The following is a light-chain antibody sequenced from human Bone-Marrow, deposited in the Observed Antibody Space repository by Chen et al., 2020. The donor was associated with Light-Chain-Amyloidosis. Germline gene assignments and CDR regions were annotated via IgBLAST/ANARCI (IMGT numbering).Light chain of an antibody. CDR1: SSDVGGDNH. CDR3: SSYTITNTLV. J-gene: IGLJ1*01. CDR2: GVT. V-gene: IGLV2-14*01. Sequence: QSALTQPASVSGSPGQSITISCTGTSSDVGGDNHVSWYQQHPDKAPKLMIYGVTNRPSWVPDRFSGSKSDNMASLTISGLQTEDEADYFCSSYTITNTLVFGSGTRVTVL.